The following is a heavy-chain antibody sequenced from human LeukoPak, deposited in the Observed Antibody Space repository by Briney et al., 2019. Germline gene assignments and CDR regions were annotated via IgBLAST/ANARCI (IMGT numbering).Heavy chain of an antibody. D-gene: IGHD3-22*01. CDR1: GFTFSSYA. CDR3: ARASSGLDH. V-gene: IGHV3-30-3*01. J-gene: IGHJ3*01. Sequence: GGSLRLSCAASGFTFSSYAMHWVRQAPGKGLEWVAVISYDGSNKYYADSVKGRFTISRDNSKNTLYLQMNSLRAEDTAVYYCARASSGLDHWGQGTMVTVSS. CDR2: ISYDGSNK.